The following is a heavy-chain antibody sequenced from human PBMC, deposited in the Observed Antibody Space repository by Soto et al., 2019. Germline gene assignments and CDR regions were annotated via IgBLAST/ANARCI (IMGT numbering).Heavy chain of an antibody. V-gene: IGHV1-3*01. CDR2: INAGNGNT. CDR1: GYTFTSYA. Sequence: ASVKVSCKASGYTFTSYAMHWVRQAPGQGLEWMGWINAGNGNTKYSQKFQGGVTITRDTSASTAYMELSSLRSEGTAVYYCARDSAYSSSWYWFDPWGQGTLVTVSS. CDR3: ARDSAYSSSWYWFDP. J-gene: IGHJ5*02. D-gene: IGHD6-13*01.